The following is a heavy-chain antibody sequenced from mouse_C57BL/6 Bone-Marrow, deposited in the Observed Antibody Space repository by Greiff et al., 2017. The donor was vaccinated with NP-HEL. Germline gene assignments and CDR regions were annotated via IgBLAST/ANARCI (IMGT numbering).Heavy chain of an antibody. CDR1: GFNIKDYY. V-gene: IGHV14-1*01. CDR3: THYYGSSYGYFDV. J-gene: IGHJ1*03. D-gene: IGHD1-1*01. Sequence: VPLQQSGAELVRPGASVKLSCTASGFNIKDYYMHWVKQRPEQGLEWIGRIDPEDGDTEYAPQFQGKATMTADTSSNTAYLQRSSLTSEDTAVYYCTHYYGSSYGYFDVWGTGTTVTVAS. CDR2: IDPEDGDT.